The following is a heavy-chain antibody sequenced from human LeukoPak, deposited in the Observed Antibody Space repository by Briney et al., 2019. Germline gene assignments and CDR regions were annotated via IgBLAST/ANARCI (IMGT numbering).Heavy chain of an antibody. Sequence: TGGSLRLSCAASGFTFSSYAMSWVRQAPGKGLEWVSAISGSGGSTYYADSVKVRFTISRDNSMNTLYLQMNSLRAEDTAVYYCANLWELLRGMGYWGQGTLVTVSS. CDR3: ANLWELLRGMGY. D-gene: IGHD1-26*01. J-gene: IGHJ4*02. V-gene: IGHV3-23*01. CDR2: ISGSGGST. CDR1: GFTFSSYA.